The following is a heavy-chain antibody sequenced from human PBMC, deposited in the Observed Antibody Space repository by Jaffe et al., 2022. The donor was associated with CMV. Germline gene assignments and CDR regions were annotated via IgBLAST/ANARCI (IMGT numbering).Heavy chain of an antibody. CDR2: ISSNGGST. Sequence: EVQLVESGGGLVQPGGSLRLSCAASGFTFSSYAMHWVRQAPGKGLEYVSAISSNGGSTYYANSVKGRFTISRDNSKNTLYLQMGSLRAEDMAVYYCARGSVRNYYYMDVWGKGTTVTVSS. V-gene: IGHV3-64*01. CDR1: GFTFSSYA. J-gene: IGHJ6*03. D-gene: IGHD1-1*01. CDR3: ARGSVRNYYYMDV.